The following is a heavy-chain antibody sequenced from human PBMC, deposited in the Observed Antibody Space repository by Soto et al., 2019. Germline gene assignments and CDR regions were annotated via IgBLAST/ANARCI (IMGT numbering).Heavy chain of an antibody. J-gene: IGHJ4*02. CDR3: ARMSSSSWSYYFDY. CDR2: IIPIFGTA. D-gene: IGHD6-13*01. Sequence: QVQLLQSGAEVKKPGSSVKVSCKASGGTFSSYAISWVRQAPGQGLEWTGGIIPIFGTANYAQKFQGRVTITADESTSTAYMELSSLRSDDTAVYYCARMSSSSWSYYFDYWGQGTLGTVSS. V-gene: IGHV1-69*01. CDR1: GGTFSSYA.